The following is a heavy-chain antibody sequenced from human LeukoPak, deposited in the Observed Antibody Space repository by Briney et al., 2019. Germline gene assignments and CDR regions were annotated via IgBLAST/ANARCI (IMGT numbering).Heavy chain of an antibody. Sequence: PGGSLRLSCAASGFTFSGSYMHWVRQASGKGLEWVGLIRSKPNSYTTVYAASVKGRFTSSREDSKNTAYLQMNSLKAEDTAVYYCTRQECSGGSCSYVDYWGQGTLVTVSS. D-gene: IGHD2-15*01. CDR2: IRSKPNSYTT. J-gene: IGHJ4*02. CDR3: TRQECSGGSCSYVDY. CDR1: GFTFSGSY. V-gene: IGHV3-73*01.